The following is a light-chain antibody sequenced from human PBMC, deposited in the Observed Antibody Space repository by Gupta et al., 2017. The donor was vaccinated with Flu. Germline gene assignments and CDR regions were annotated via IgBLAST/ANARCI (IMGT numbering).Light chain of an antibody. V-gene: IGKV1-5*03. CDR2: KVS. CDR3: NQCKRAWS. CDR1: QSISTG. Sequence: DIQLTQSPSTLSASVGDRVTITCRSSQSISTGLAWYQQKPGKAPKRLIYKVSSLDSGVPARFSGSGSGTEFTLKISSVQPEDFGTYYCNQCKRAWSLGQGTKVEI. J-gene: IGKJ1*01.